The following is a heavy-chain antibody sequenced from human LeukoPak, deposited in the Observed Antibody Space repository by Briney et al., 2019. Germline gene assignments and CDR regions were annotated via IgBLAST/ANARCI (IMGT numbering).Heavy chain of an antibody. CDR2: LHNGGRT. CDR1: GFTVSSSY. V-gene: IGHV3-53*01. J-gene: IGHJ5*02. Sequence: GGSLRLSCAVSGFTVSSSYMNWVRQAPGKGLEWVSVLHNGGRTYYADSVKGRFTISRDNSKNTVYLQMSSLRAEDTAVYYCTRALFGGRRGNWFDPWGQGTLVTVSS. CDR3: TRALFGGRRGNWFDP. D-gene: IGHD3-3*01.